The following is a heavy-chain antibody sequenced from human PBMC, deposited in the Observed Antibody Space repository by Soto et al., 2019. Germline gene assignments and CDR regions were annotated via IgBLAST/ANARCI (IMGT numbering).Heavy chain of an antibody. CDR3: AKGGGGLPAP. CDR1: GYTFPSYG. D-gene: IGHD3-16*01. Sequence: QVHLVQSGAEVKKPGASVKVSCKASGYTFPSYGISWIRQAPGQGIVWMGWISAHNGHTKYTQNFQGRVTMTTDISTSTAHMELRGLESGRTAVYFRAKGGGGLPAPRGPGTLVTVSS. J-gene: IGHJ5*02. V-gene: IGHV1-18*01. CDR2: ISAHNGHT.